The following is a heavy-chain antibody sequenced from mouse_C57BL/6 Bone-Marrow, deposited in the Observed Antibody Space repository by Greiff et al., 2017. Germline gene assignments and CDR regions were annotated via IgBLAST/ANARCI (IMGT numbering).Heavy chain of an antibody. V-gene: IGHV1-69*01. CDR3: AAYDYDAY. J-gene: IGHJ3*01. CDR1: GYTFTSYW. D-gene: IGHD2-4*01. CDR2: IDPSDSYT. Sequence: QVQLQQPGAELVMPGASVKLSCKASGYTFTSYWMHWVKQRPGQGLEWIGEIDPSDSYTNYNQKFKGKSTLTVAKSSSTAYMQLSSLTSEDSAVXYCAAYDYDAYWGQGTLVTVSA.